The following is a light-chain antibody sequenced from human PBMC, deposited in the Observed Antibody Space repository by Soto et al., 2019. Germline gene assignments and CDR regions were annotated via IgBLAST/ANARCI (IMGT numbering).Light chain of an antibody. CDR2: DAS. CDR1: PSVSSSR. J-gene: IGKJ5*01. V-gene: IGKV3D-20*01. Sequence: EIVLTQSPATLSLSPGERFTLSCGSSPSVSSSRLAWYQQKPGQAPRLLMYDASRRAFGIPDRFSGSGSGTDFTLTISRLEPEDFVVYYCQQYGNSPITFGQGTRLEIK. CDR3: QQYGNSPIT.